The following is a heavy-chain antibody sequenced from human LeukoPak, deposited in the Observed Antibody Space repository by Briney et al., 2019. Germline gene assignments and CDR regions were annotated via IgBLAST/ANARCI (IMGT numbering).Heavy chain of an antibody. J-gene: IGHJ4*02. CDR2: IYYSGST. CDR3: ARDDSSGYYDY. Sequence: SETLSLTCTVSGGSISRYYWRWIRQPPGKGLEWIGYIYYSGSTNYNPSLKSRVTIAVDTSKNQFSLKLSSVTAADTAVYYCARDDSSGYYDYWGQGTLVTVSS. D-gene: IGHD3-22*01. CDR1: GGSISRYY. V-gene: IGHV4-59*01.